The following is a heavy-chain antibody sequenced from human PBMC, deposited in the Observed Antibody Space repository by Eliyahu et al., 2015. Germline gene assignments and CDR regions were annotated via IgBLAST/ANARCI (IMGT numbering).Heavy chain of an antibody. D-gene: IGHD2-15*01. J-gene: IGHJ4*02. CDR2: IRSKAYGGTT. CDR1: GFTFGDYG. Sequence: EVQLVESGGGLVQPGRSLRLSCTASGFTFGDYGXSWFRQAPGKGLEWVGFIRSKAYGGTTEYAASVKGRFTISRDDSKSIAYLQMNSLKTEDTAVYYCTREKLVGGVIAATFDYWGQGTLVTVSS. V-gene: IGHV3-49*03. CDR3: TREKLVGGVIAATFDY.